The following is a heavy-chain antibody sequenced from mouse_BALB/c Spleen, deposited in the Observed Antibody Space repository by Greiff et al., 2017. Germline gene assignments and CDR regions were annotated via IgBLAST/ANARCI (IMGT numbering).Heavy chain of an antibody. CDR1: GFTFSSYA. CDR2: ISSGGSYT. V-gene: IGHV5-9-4*01. CDR3: AMYYGNSYWYFDV. D-gene: IGHD2-1*01. J-gene: IGHJ1*01. Sequence: EVKVVESGGGLVKPGGSLKLSCAASGFTFSSYAMSWVRQSPEKRLEWVAEISSGGSYTYYPDTVTGRFTISRDNAKNTLYLEMSSLRSEDTAMYYCAMYYGNSYWYFDVWGAGTTVTVAS.